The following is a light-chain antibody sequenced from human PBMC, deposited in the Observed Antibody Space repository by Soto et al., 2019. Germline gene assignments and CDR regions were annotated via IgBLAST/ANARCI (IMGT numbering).Light chain of an antibody. CDR2: DAS. CDR1: QSIGSR. Sequence: DIQMTQSPSTLSASVGDRVTLTCRASQSIGSRLAWYQQKPGKAPNLLIYDASTLKSGVPSRFSGSGSGTEFTLTISSLQPYDFATYYCQQYNSYPWTFGQGTRVEIK. CDR3: QQYNSYPWT. V-gene: IGKV1-5*01. J-gene: IGKJ1*01.